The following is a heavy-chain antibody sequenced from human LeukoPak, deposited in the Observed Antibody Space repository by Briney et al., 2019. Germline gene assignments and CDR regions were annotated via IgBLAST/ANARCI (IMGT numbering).Heavy chain of an antibody. J-gene: IGHJ6*02. Sequence: GGSLRLSCAASGFTVSSNYMSWVRQAPGKGLESVSVIYSGGSTYYADSVKGRFTVSRHNSKNTLYLQMNSLRAEDTAVYYCARDSYGSGTYGMDVWGQGTTVTVSS. D-gene: IGHD3-10*01. V-gene: IGHV3-53*04. CDR2: IYSGGST. CDR1: GFTVSSNY. CDR3: ARDSYGSGTYGMDV.